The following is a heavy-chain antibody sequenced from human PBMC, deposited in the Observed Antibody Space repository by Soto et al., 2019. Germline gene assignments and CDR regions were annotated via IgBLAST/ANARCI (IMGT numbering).Heavy chain of an antibody. Sequence: ASVKVSCKASGYTFTGYAMHWVRQAPGQRLEWMGWINADNGNTKYSQKFQGRVTITRDTSASTAYMELRSLISDDTAVYYCARGRYGDYWGQGALVTVSS. D-gene: IGHD1-1*01. CDR1: GYTFTGYA. CDR3: ARGRYGDY. J-gene: IGHJ4*02. V-gene: IGHV1-3*01. CDR2: INADNGNT.